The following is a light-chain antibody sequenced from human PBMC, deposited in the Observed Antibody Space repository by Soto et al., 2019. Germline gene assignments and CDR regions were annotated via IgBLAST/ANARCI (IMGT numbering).Light chain of an antibody. Sequence: EIVLTQSPGTLSLSPGKRATLSCRASQSVSFSYLAWYQQKPGQAPRLLIYGASSRATGIPDRFSGSGSGTDFTLTISRLEPEDFAVYYCQQYGRSPLTFGGGTKVEIK. CDR3: QQYGRSPLT. CDR1: QSVSFSY. J-gene: IGKJ4*01. V-gene: IGKV3-20*01. CDR2: GAS.